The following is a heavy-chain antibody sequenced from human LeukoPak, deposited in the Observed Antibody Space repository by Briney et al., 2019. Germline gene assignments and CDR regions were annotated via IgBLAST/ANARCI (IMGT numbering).Heavy chain of an antibody. CDR3: ARLWGDCGGDCYSHDF. CDR2: IRCKANRYAT. D-gene: IGHD2-21*02. CDR1: GFTFSGYV. V-gene: IGHV3-73*01. Sequence: GALKLSCAASGFTFSGYVMHWVRQACGRGLEWVGRIRCKANRYATAYAASVKDRFTISRDDSKNTAYLQMNSLRTEDTAVYYCARLWGDCGGDCYSHDFSGQGTLVTVSS. J-gene: IGHJ4*02.